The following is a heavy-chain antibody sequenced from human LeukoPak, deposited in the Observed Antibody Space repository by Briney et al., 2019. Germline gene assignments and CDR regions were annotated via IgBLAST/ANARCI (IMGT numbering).Heavy chain of an antibody. CDR1: GGSISSYY. D-gene: IGHD1-26*01. V-gene: IGHV4-4*07. CDR2: IYTSGST. Sequence: PSETLSLTCTVSGGSISSYYWSWIRQPAGKGLEWFGRIYTSGSTNYNPSLKSRVTMSVDTSKNQFSLKLSSVTAADTAVYYCARAWGATGYYYYYMDVWGKGTTVTVSS. J-gene: IGHJ6*03. CDR3: ARAWGATGYYYYYMDV.